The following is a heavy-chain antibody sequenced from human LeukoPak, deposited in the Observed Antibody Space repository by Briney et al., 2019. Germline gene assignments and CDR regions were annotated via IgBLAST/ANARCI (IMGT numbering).Heavy chain of an antibody. CDR1: GYTFTGYY. V-gene: IGHV1-2*02. CDR2: INPNSGGT. CDR3: ARAHCSSTSCYGVFDY. Sequence: ASVKVSCKASGYTFTGYYMHWVRQAPGQGLEWMGWINPNSGGTNYAQKFQGRVTMTRDTSISTAYMELSRLRSDDTAVYYCARAHCSSTSCYGVFDYWGQGTLVTVSS. D-gene: IGHD2-2*01. J-gene: IGHJ4*02.